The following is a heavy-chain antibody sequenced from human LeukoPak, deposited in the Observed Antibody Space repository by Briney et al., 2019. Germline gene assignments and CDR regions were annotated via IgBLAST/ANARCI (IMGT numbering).Heavy chain of an antibody. CDR1: GGSVSSNNDY. CDR3: ARDGAVAGTFDY. D-gene: IGHD6-19*01. V-gene: IGHV4-61*01. CDR2: IYYSGTT. J-gene: IGHJ4*02. Sequence: PSETLSLTCTISGGSVSSNNDYWSWIRQSPGKGLEWIGYIYYSGTTNYNPSLKSRVTISVDTSKNQFSLKLSSVTAADTAVYYCARDGAVAGTFDYWGQGTLVTVSS.